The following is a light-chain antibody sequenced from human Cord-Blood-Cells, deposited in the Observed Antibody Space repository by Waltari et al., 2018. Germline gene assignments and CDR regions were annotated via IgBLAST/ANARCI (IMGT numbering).Light chain of an antibody. J-gene: IGLJ7*01. CDR3: QSYESSNHAV. CDR1: SGSIASNY. V-gene: IGLV6-57*02. CDR2: VDN. Sequence: FMLTPPHSVSESPGETVTIFCTGSSGSIASNYMHWYQQRPDTAPTPMIYVDNQSTSGAADRFSGSIDSSSNSASLTISGLQTEDEADYYCQSYESSNHAVFGGGTQLTVL.